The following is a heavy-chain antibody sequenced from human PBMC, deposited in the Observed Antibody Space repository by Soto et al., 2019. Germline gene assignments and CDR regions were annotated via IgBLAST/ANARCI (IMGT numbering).Heavy chain of an antibody. CDR1: GGSISSGGYY. D-gene: IGHD4-17*01. V-gene: IGHV4-31*03. CDR3: ARVDYGDVYYYYGMDV. CDR2: IYYSGST. Sequence: SETLSLTCTVSGGSISSGGYYWSWIRQHPGKGLEWIGYIYYSGSTYYNPSLKSRVTISVDTSKNQFSLKLSSVTAADTAVYYCARVDYGDVYYYYGMDVRRQVTTFTVSS. J-gene: IGHJ6*02.